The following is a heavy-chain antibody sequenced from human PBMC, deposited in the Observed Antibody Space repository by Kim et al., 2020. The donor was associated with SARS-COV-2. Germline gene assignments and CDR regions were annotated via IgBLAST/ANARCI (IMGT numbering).Heavy chain of an antibody. CDR2: ISYDGSNK. V-gene: IGHV3-33*05. J-gene: IGHJ6*01. D-gene: IGHD3-10*01. Sequence: GGSLRLSCAASGFTFSSYGMHWVRQAPGKGLEWVAVISYDGSNKYYADSVEGRFTISRDNSKNTLYLQMNSLRAEDTAVYYCARERTMVRGYYYGMDVWG. CDR3: ARERTMVRGYYYGMDV. CDR1: GFTFSSYG.